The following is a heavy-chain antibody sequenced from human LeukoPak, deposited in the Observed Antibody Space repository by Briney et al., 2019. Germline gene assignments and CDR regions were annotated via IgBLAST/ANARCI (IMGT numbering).Heavy chain of an antibody. D-gene: IGHD3-9*01. CDR3: AREGPYYDILTVYYAY. CDR2: TWYDGSNK. CDR1: GFTFSSYG. Sequence: QPGRSLRLSCAASGFTFSSYGMHWVRQAPGKGLEWVAVTWYDGSNKYYADSVKGRFTISRDNSKNTLYLQMNSLRAEDTAVYYCAREGPYYDILTVYYAYWGQGTLVTVSS. V-gene: IGHV3-33*01. J-gene: IGHJ4*02.